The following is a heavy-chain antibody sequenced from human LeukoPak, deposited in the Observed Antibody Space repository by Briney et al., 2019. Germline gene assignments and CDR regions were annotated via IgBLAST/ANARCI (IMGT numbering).Heavy chain of an antibody. J-gene: IGHJ4*02. D-gene: IGHD6-13*01. V-gene: IGHV3-53*01. CDR3: ATSPASSCLDD. Sequence: GGSLRLSCAASGFTVSSNYMSWVRQAPGKGLEWISLIYTGGSTYYADPVKGRFTISRDNSKNTLYLQMNSLRAEDTAVYYCATSPASSCLDDWGQGTLVTVSS. CDR2: IYTGGST. CDR1: GFTVSSNY.